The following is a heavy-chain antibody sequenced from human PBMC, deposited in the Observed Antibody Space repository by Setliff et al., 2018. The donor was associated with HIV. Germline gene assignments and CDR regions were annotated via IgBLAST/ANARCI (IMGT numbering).Heavy chain of an antibody. D-gene: IGHD4-4*01. J-gene: IGHJ6*02. V-gene: IGHV1-24*01. CDR1: GYILTELS. CDR2: FDPEDGET. CDR3: AGSAHSYSYMGYYYHTMDV. Sequence: ASVKVSCKVSGYILTELSRHWVRQAPGKGLEWMGGFDPEDGETISAQKFQGRVTLTTDTSTSTAYMEIKSLTSDDTAVYYCAGSAHSYSYMGYYYHTMDVWGQGTTVTVSS.